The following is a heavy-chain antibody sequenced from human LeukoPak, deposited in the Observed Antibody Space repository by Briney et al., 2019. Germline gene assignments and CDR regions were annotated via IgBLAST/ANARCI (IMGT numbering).Heavy chain of an antibody. D-gene: IGHD1-26*01. V-gene: IGHV3-21*01. J-gene: IGHJ3*02. Sequence: GGSLRLSCAASGSTFSSYSMNWVRQAPGKGLEWVSSISSSSSYIYYADSVKGRFTISRDNAKNSLYLQMNSLRAEDTAVYYCARDGEGAATAFDIWGQGTMVTVSS. CDR3: ARDGEGAATAFDI. CDR1: GSTFSSYS. CDR2: ISSSSSYI.